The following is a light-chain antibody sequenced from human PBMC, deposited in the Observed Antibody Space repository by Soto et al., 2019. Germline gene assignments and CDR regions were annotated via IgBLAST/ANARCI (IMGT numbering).Light chain of an antibody. J-gene: IGLJ1*01. CDR3: QSYDSSLSTYV. V-gene: IGLV1-40*01. CDR2: YIN. CDR1: RSNIGAGYN. Sequence: QSVLTQPPSVSGAPGQRVTISCTGSRSNIGAGYNVHWYQQLPGTAPKLLIYYINNRPSGVPDRFSSSKSGTSASLAITGLQAEDEADYYCQSYDSSLSTYVFGTGTKLTVL.